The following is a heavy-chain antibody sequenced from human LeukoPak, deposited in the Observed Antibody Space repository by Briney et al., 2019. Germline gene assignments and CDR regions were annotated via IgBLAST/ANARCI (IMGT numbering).Heavy chain of an antibody. V-gene: IGHV4-4*07. CDR2: IYTSGST. D-gene: IGHD3-22*01. CDR1: GGSISSYY. CDR3: ASQRVVSRYYDSSDLYFGY. Sequence: SETLSLTCTVSGGSISSYYWSWIRQPAGKGLEWIGRIYTSGSTNYNPSLKSRVTMSVDTSKNQFSLKLSSVTAADTAVYYCASQRVVSRYYDSSDLYFGYWGQGTLVTVSS. J-gene: IGHJ4*02.